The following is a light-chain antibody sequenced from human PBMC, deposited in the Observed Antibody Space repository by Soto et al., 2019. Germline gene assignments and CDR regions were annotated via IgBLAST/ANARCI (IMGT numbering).Light chain of an antibody. CDR3: YSYVGSNTWV. J-gene: IGLJ3*02. Sequence: QSVLTQPASVSGSPGQSITISCTGTSSDVGSYSLVSWYQQHPGKAPKLMIYEGSKRPSGVSDRFSGSKSGNTASLTISGLQAEDEADYYCYSYVGSNTWVFGGGTKLTVL. CDR1: SSDVGSYSL. CDR2: EGS. V-gene: IGLV2-23*01.